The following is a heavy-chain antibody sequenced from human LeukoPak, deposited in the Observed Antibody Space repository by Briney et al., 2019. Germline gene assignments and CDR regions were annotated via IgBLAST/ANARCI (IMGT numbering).Heavy chain of an antibody. D-gene: IGHD6-19*01. Sequence: GASVKVSCKASGGTFISYSISWVRQAPGQGLEWMGRIIPILNITNFEQKYQGRVAITADRSTNIVYMELSSLRSEDTAVYYCARGGLYSSAWFDPWGQGTLVTVSS. CDR2: IIPILNIT. V-gene: IGHV1-69*02. J-gene: IGHJ5*02. CDR1: GGTFISYS. CDR3: ARGGLYSSAWFDP.